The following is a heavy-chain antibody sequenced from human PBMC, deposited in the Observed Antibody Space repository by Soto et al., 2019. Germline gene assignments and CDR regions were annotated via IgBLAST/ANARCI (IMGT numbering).Heavy chain of an antibody. J-gene: IGHJ4*02. D-gene: IGHD6-19*01. Sequence: EVQLLESGGGLVQPGGSLRLSCVGSGFFFSSYTMTWVRQAPGQGLEWVSSFSATSENTYYADSVRGRFTISRDNSKYTLFLQMNSLTAEDTAMYYCAKARDQQWVRLPFDYWGQGILVIVSS. CDR2: FSATSENT. V-gene: IGHV3-23*01. CDR1: GFFFSSYT. CDR3: AKARDQQWVRLPFDY.